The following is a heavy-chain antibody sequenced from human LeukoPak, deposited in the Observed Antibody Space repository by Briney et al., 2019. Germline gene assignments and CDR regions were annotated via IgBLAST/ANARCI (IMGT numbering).Heavy chain of an antibody. V-gene: IGHV4-59*12. Sequence: SETLSLTCTVSGCSISSYYWSWIRQPPGKGLEWIGYIYYSGSTNYTPYLKSRVNISVDTSKNQFSLKPNSVTAADTAVYYCARVSGYDWESFYDYWGQGTLVTVSS. CDR2: IYYSGST. CDR1: GCSISSYY. D-gene: IGHD5-12*01. J-gene: IGHJ4*02. CDR3: ARVSGYDWESFYDY.